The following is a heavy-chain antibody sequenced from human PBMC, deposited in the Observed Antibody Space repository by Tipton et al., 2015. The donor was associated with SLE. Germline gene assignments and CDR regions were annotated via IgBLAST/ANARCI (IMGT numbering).Heavy chain of an antibody. V-gene: IGHV3-30-3*01. J-gene: IGHJ6*02. CDR2: ISYDGSNK. Sequence: SLRLSCAASGFTFSSYAMHWVRQAPGKGLEWVAVISYDGSNKYHADSVKGRFTISRDNSKNTLYLQMNSLRAEDTAVYYCAKDRKAAVADDYYYGMDVWGQATTVSVSS. D-gene: IGHD6-19*01. CDR3: AKDRKAAVADDYYYGMDV. CDR1: GFTFSSYA.